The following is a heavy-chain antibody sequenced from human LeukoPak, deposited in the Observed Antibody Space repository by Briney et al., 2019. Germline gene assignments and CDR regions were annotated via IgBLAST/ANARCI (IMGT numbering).Heavy chain of an antibody. Sequence: PSETLSLTCTVSGGPISSYYWSWIRQPPGKGLEWIGYIYYSGSTNYNPSLKSRVTISVDTSKNQFSLKLSSVTAADTAVYYCAREVVVGATVGYYYYMDAWGKGTTVTVSS. V-gene: IGHV4-59*01. CDR2: IYYSGST. CDR1: GGPISSYY. J-gene: IGHJ6*03. CDR3: AREVVVGATVGYYYYMDA. D-gene: IGHD1-26*01.